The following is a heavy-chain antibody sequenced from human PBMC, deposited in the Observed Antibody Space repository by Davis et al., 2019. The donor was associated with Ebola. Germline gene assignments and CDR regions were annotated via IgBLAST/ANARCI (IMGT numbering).Heavy chain of an antibody. V-gene: IGHV3-21*01. CDR3: ARSTVKGTRTFYGMDV. Sequence: GESLKISCAASGFTFSSYSMNWVRQAPGKGLEWVSSISSSSSYIYYADSVKGRFTISRDNAKNSLYLQMNSLRAEDTAVYYCARSTVKGTRTFYGMDVWGQGTTVTVSS. CDR1: GFTFSSYS. D-gene: IGHD4-11*01. J-gene: IGHJ6*02. CDR2: ISSSSSYI.